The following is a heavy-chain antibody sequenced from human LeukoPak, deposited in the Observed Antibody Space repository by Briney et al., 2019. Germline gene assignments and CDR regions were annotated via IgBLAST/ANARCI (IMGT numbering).Heavy chain of an antibody. V-gene: IGHV1-18*01. J-gene: IGHJ6*03. CDR2: ISAYNGNT. D-gene: IGHD6-19*01. CDR1: GYTFTSYG. Sequence: ASVTVSCKASGYTFTSYGISWVRQAPGQGLEWMGWISAYNGNTNYAQKLQGRVTMTTDTSTSTAYMELRSLRSDDTAVYYCAASSGWYDYYYYMDVWGKGTTVTVSS. CDR3: AASSGWYDYYYYMDV.